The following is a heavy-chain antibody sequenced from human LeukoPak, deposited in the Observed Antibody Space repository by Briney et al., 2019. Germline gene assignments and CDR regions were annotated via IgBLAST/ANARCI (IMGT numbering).Heavy chain of an antibody. V-gene: IGHV4-39*01. CDR3: ARLVKGLVVTDY. D-gene: IGHD2-2*01. CDR1: GGSISSSSYS. Sequence: SETLSLTCTVSGGSISSSSYSWGWIRQPPGKGLEWIGSIYYSGSTYYNPPLKSRVTISVDTSKNQFSLKLSSVTAADTAVYYCARLVKGLVVTDYWGQGTLVTVSS. CDR2: IYYSGST. J-gene: IGHJ4*02.